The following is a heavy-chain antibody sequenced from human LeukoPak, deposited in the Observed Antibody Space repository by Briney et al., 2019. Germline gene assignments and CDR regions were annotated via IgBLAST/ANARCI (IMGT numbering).Heavy chain of an antibody. J-gene: IGHJ4*02. V-gene: IGHV3-21*01. CDR2: ISSSSSYI. CDR3: ARGSSWSNRVKTIDY. CDR1: GFTFSSYS. D-gene: IGHD6-13*01. Sequence: GGSLRLSCAASGFTFSSYSMNWVRQAPGKGLEWVLSISSSSSYIYYADSVKGRFTISRDNAKNSLYLQMNSLRAEDTAVYYCARGSSWSNRVKTIDYWGQGTLVTVSS.